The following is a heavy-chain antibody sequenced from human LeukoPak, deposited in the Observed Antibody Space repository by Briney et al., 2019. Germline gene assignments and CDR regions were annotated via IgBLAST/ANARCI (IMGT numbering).Heavy chain of an antibody. V-gene: IGHV3-23*01. D-gene: IGHD1-20*01. J-gene: IGHJ4*02. CDR1: GFIFSDYA. CDR3: AKGYNWKSEYPGATAY. CDR2: ISGSGGGT. Sequence: GGSLRLSCAASGFIFSDYAMSWVRQAPGKGLEWVSGISGSGGGTYYADSLKGRFTISRDNSNNTLYLQMNSLRAEDTAVYYCAKGYNWKSEYPGATAYWGQGTLVTVSS.